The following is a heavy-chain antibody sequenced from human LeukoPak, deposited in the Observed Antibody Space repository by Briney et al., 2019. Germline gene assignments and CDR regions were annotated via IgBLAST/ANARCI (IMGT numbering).Heavy chain of an antibody. D-gene: IGHD6-13*01. J-gene: IGHJ5*02. CDR3: ARGSIAAAGNNWFDP. Sequence: PSETLSLTCAVYGGSFSGYFRSWIRQPPGKGLEWIGEINHSGGTNYNPSLKSRVSISVDTSKNQFSLKLSSVTAADTAVYYCARGSIAAAGNNWFDPWGQGTLVAVSS. CDR1: GGSFSGYF. V-gene: IGHV4-34*01. CDR2: INHSGGT.